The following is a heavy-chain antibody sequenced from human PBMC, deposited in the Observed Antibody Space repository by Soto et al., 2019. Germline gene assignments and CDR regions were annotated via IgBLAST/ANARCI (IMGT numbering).Heavy chain of an antibody. J-gene: IGHJ4*02. V-gene: IGHV1-69*02. CDR2: INPIVSMS. CDR1: GDTFSFYT. Sequence: QVQLVQSGTEVKKPGSSVKVSCKASGDTFSFYTINWVRQAPGLGLEWVGRINPIVSMSNYAQKFQGRVSMTADNSTTTAYMELRSLGSDDTAMYFCAASYGSGYRAFDYWRQGALVIVSS. CDR3: AASYGSGYRAFDY. D-gene: IGHD3-10*01.